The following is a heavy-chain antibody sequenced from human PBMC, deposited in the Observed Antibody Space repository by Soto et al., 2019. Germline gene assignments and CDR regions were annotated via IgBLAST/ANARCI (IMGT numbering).Heavy chain of an antibody. J-gene: IGHJ6*03. CDR1: GYTFTSYG. Sequence: ASVKVSCKASGYTFTSYGISWVRQARGQGLEWMGWISAYNGNTNYAQKLQGRVTMTTDTSTSTAYMELRSLRSDDTAVYYCARRYCSSTSCYLDYYYYYMDVWGKGTTVTVSS. CDR3: ARRYCSSTSCYLDYYYYYMDV. V-gene: IGHV1-18*01. CDR2: ISAYNGNT. D-gene: IGHD2-2*01.